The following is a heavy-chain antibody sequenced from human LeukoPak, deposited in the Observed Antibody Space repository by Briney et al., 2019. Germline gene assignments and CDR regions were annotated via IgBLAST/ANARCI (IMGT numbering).Heavy chain of an antibody. J-gene: IGHJ5*02. CDR1: GGTFNSYA. V-gene: IGHV1-69*13. D-gene: IGHD2-2*01. CDR3: ARGGEAVVPAAPFDP. Sequence: ASVKVFCKASGGTFNSYAISWVRQAPGQGLEWMGGIIPIFGTANYAQKFQGRVTITADESTSTAYMELSSLRSEDTAVYYCARGGEAVVPAAPFDPWGQGTLVTVSS. CDR2: IIPIFGTA.